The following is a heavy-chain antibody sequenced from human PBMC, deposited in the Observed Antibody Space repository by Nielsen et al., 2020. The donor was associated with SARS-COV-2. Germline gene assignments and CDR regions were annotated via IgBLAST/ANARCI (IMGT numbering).Heavy chain of an antibody. CDR1: GFTFSSYA. D-gene: IGHD5-24*01. CDR2: ISYDGSNK. V-gene: IGHV3-30*04. Sequence: GESLKISCAASGFTFSSYAMHWVRQAPGKGLEWVAVISYDGSNKYYADSVKGRFTISRDNSKNTLYLQMNSLRAEDTAVYYCARDYLSAGWLPDYWGQGTLVTVSS. J-gene: IGHJ4*02. CDR3: ARDYLSAGWLPDY.